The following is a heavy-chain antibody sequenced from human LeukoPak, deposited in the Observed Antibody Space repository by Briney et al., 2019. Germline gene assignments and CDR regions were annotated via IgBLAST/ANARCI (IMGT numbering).Heavy chain of an antibody. CDR1: GFTFSSYA. Sequence: GSLRLSCAASGFTFSSYAMSWVRQAPGKGLEWVSAISGSGGSTYYADSVKGRFTISRDNSKNTLYLQMNSLRAEDTAVYYCAKVVMAYDYVWGSYPPGPFDYWGQGTLVTVSS. CDR2: ISGSGGST. CDR3: AKVVMAYDYVWGSYPPGPFDY. V-gene: IGHV3-23*01. D-gene: IGHD3-16*02. J-gene: IGHJ4*02.